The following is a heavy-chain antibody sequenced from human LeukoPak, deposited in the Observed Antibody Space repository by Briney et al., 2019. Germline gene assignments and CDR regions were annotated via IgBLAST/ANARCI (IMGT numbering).Heavy chain of an antibody. CDR1: GYTLTELS. CDR2: FDPEDGET. CDR3: ATSTYGDTTTAHAFDI. Sequence: ASVKVSCKVSGYTLTELSMHWVRQAPGKGLEWMGGFDPEDGETIYAQKFQGRVTMTEDTSTDTAYMELSSLRSEDTAVYYCATSTYGDTTTAHAFDIWGQGTMVTVSS. V-gene: IGHV1-24*01. J-gene: IGHJ3*02. D-gene: IGHD4-17*01.